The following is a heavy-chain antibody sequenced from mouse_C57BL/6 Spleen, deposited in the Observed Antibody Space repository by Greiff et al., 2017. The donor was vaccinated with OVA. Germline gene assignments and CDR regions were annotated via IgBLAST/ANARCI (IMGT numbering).Heavy chain of an antibody. CDR3: ARTSYYGSRGYAMDY. V-gene: IGHV1-64*01. Sequence: VQLQQPGAELVKPGASVKLSCKASGYTFTSYWMHWVKQRPGQGLEWIGMIHPNSGSTNYNEKFKSKATLTVDKSSSTAYMQLSSLTSEDSAVYYCARTSYYGSRGYAMDYWGQGTSVTVSS. CDR2: IHPNSGST. CDR1: GYTFTSYW. J-gene: IGHJ4*01. D-gene: IGHD1-1*01.